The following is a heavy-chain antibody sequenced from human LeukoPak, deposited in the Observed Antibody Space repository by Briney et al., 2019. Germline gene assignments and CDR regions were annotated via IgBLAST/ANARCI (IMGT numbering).Heavy chain of an antibody. Sequence: ASVKVPCKASGYTFTIYYMHWVRQAPAQGLEWMGIINPSGGSTSYAQKFQGRVTMTRDTSTSTVYMELSSLRSEDTAVYYCARSFLEYQLQDYWGQGTLVTVSS. D-gene: IGHD2-2*01. CDR1: GYTFTIYY. CDR3: ARSFLEYQLQDY. CDR2: INPSGGST. J-gene: IGHJ4*02. V-gene: IGHV1-46*01.